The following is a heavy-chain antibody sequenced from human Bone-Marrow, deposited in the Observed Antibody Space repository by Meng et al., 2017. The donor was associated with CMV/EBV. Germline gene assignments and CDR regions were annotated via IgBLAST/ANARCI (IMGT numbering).Heavy chain of an antibody. J-gene: IGHJ6*02. CDR3: ARGMSREYSSSSSGMSVAEERRGFYYYGMDV. D-gene: IGHD6-6*01. Sequence: ETLSLTCTVSGGSISSSSYYWGWIRQPPGKGLEWVSSISSSSSYIYYADSVKGRFTISRDNAKNSLYLQMNSLRAEDTAVYYCARGMSREYSSSSSGMSVAEERRGFYYYGMDVWGQGTTVTVSS. V-gene: IGHV3-21*01. CDR2: ISSSSSYI. CDR1: GGSISSSS.